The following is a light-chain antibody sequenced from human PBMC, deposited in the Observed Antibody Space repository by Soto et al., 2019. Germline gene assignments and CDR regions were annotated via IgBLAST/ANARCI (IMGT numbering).Light chain of an antibody. Sequence: QSVLTQAASASGSPGQSVTISCTGTSSDVGGYNYVSWYQQYPGRAPKLMIYEVTKRPSGVPDRFSGSKSGNTASLTVSGLQAEDEADYYCSSYAASNNFYFVFGGGTQLTVL. J-gene: IGLJ3*02. V-gene: IGLV2-8*01. CDR3: SSYAASNNFYFV. CDR2: EVT. CDR1: SSDVGGYNY.